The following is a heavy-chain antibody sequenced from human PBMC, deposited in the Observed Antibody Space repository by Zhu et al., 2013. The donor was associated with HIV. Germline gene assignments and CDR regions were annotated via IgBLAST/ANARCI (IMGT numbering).Heavy chain of an antibody. D-gene: IGHD3-3*01. CDR1: GGTFSSYA. V-gene: IGHV1-69*06. Sequence: QVQLVQSGAEVKKPGSSVKVSCKASGGTFSSYAISWVRQAPGQGLEWMGGIIPIFGTANYAQKFQGRVTITADKSTSTAYMELSSLRSEDTAVYYCASYDFWSGYLPYYYYYGMDVWGQGTTVTVSS. CDR2: IIPIFGTA. CDR3: ASYDFWSGYLPYYYYYGMDV. J-gene: IGHJ6*02.